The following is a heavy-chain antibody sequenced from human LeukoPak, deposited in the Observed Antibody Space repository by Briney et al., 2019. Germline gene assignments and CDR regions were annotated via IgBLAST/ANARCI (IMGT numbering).Heavy chain of an antibody. Sequence: PGRSLRLSCAASGFTFSSYGMHWVRQAPGKGLEWVAVISYDGSNKYYADSVKGRFTISRDNSKNTLYLQMNSLRAEDTAVYYCAKDQKYCSGGSCPPYYFDYWGQGTLVTVSS. V-gene: IGHV3-30*18. CDR1: GFTFSSYG. CDR3: AKDQKYCSGGSCPPYYFDY. CDR2: ISYDGSNK. D-gene: IGHD2-15*01. J-gene: IGHJ4*02.